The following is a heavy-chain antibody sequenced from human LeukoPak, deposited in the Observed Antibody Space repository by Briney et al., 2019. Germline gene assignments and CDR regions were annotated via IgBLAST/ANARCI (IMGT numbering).Heavy chain of an antibody. V-gene: IGHV3-33*06. CDR1: GFTFSSYG. D-gene: IGHD5-24*01. Sequence: GRSLRLSCAASGFTFSSYGMHWVRQAPGKGLEWVAVIWYDGSNKYYADSVKGRFTISRDNSKNTLYLQMNSLRAEDTAAYYCAKGTMATNNISYWGQGTLVTVSS. J-gene: IGHJ4*02. CDR2: IWYDGSNK. CDR3: AKGTMATNNISY.